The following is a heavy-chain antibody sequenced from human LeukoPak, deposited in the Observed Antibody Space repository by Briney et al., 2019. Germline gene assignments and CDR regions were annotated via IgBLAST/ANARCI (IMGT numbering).Heavy chain of an antibody. CDR2: IYHSGST. Sequence: GSLRLSCAASGFTFSSYAMSWVRQPPGKGLEWIGEIYHSGSTNYSPSLKSRVTISVDKSKNQFSLKLSSVTAADTAVYYCARAQWLAYYYYYGMDVWGQGTTVTVSS. J-gene: IGHJ6*02. D-gene: IGHD6-19*01. V-gene: IGHV4-4*02. CDR1: GFTFSSYAM. CDR3: ARAQWLAYYYYYGMDV.